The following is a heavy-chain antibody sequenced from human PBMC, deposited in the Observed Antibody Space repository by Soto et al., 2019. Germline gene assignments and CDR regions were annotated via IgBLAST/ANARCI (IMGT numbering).Heavy chain of an antibody. D-gene: IGHD6-13*01. CDR3: ARVEAKIAAAGQNWFDP. Sequence: QVQLQESGPGLVKPSQTLSLTCTVSGGSISSGDYYWSWIRQPPGKGLEWIGYLYYSGSTYYNPSLKSRVTTSVDTSKNQFSLKLSSVTAADTAVYYCARVEAKIAAAGQNWFDPWGQGTLVTVSS. CDR1: GGSISSGDYY. V-gene: IGHV4-30-4*01. CDR2: LYYSGST. J-gene: IGHJ5*02.